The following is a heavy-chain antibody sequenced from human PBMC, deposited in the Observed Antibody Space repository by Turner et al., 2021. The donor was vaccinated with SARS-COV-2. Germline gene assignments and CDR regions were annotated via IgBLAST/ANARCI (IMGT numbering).Heavy chain of an antibody. CDR1: GLPFSRYG. CDR3: AKFMYYYESSGYSTIDY. CDR2: ISYDGSNK. D-gene: IGHD3-22*01. Sequence: QVQLVESGGGVVQPGRSLRLSCAAFGLPFSRYGMHWVRQAPGKGREWVAVISYDGSNKYYADSVKGRFTISRDNSKNTLYLQMNSLRAEDTAVYYCAKFMYYYESSGYSTIDYWGQGTLVTVSS. V-gene: IGHV3-30*18. J-gene: IGHJ4*02.